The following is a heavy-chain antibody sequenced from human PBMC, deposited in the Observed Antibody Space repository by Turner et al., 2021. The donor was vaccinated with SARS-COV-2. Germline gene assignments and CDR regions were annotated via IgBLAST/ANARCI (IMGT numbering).Heavy chain of an antibody. V-gene: IGHV3-66*01. Sequence: EVQLVESGGGLVQPGGSLRLSCAASGFTVSSYYMSWVRQAPGKGLEWVSVIYSGGSTFYADSVKGRFTISRDNSKNTLYLQMNSLRAEDTAVYYCARDFREGAFDIWGQGTMVTISS. CDR1: GFTVSSYY. D-gene: IGHD3-10*01. CDR3: ARDFREGAFDI. CDR2: IYSGGST. J-gene: IGHJ3*02.